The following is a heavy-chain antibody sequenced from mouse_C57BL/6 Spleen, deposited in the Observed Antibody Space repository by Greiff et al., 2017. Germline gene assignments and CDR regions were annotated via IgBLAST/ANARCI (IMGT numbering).Heavy chain of an antibody. CDR1: GFSLTSYG. CDR2: IWSGGST. D-gene: IGHD1-1*01. V-gene: IGHV2-2*01. CDR3: ARKGTTVVDYAMDD. J-gene: IGHJ4*01. Sequence: QVQLQQSGPGLVQPSQSLSITCTVSGFSLTSYGVPWVRQSPGKGLEWLGVIWSGGSTDYNAAFISSLSISKDNSKSLCFFKMNSLQADDTAIYYCARKGTTVVDYAMDDWGPGTSVTVSS.